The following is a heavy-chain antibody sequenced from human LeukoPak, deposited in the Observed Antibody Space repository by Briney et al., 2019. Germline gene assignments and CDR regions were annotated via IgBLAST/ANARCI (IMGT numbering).Heavy chain of an antibody. D-gene: IGHD3-10*01. V-gene: IGHV3-48*01. J-gene: IGHJ5*02. CDR3: ARDGWFGDYNWFDH. CDR1: GFTFSSYS. Sequence: GGSLRLSCAASGFTFSSYSMNWVRQAPGKGLEWVSYISSASNTIYYADSVKGRFTISRDNAKNSLYLQMNSLRAEDTAMYYCARDGWFGDYNWFDHWGQGTLVTVSS. CDR2: ISSASNTI.